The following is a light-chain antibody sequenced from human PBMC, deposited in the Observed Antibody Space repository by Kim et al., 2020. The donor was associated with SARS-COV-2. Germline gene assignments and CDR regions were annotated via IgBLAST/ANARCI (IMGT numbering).Light chain of an antibody. V-gene: IGKV3-11*01. Sequence: SVSPGERATLSCRASQSVSSYLAWYQQKPGQAPRLLIYDASNRATGTPARFSGSGSGTDFTLTISSREPEDCAVYYCQQRSNWLTFGGGTKVDIK. J-gene: IGKJ4*01. CDR3: QQRSNWLT. CDR1: QSVSSY. CDR2: DAS.